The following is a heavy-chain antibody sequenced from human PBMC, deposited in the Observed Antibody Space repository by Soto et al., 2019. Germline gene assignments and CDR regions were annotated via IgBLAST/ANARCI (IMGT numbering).Heavy chain of an antibody. CDR2: INHSGTT. D-gene: IGHD6-13*01. Sequence: SVTLSLTCAVYGGAFSGYTWIWIRQPPGKGLEWIGEINHSGTTNHNPSLKSRVIISVDTSKKQFSLRLTSVTAADTAVYYCACGGTSTSAFYTRAQETVVTVSS. J-gene: IGHJ4*02. V-gene: IGHV4-34*01. CDR1: GGAFSGYT. CDR3: ACGGTSTSAFYT.